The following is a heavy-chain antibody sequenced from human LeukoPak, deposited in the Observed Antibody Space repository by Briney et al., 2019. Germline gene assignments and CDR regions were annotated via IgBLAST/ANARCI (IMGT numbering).Heavy chain of an antibody. CDR3: ARGTLAGTFWFDP. Sequence: PSETPSLTCAVYGGSFSGYYWSWIRQPPGKGLEWIGEINHSGSTNYNPSLKSRVTISVDTSKNQFSLKLSSVTAADTAVYYCARGTLAGTFWFDPWGQGTLVTVSS. D-gene: IGHD6-19*01. J-gene: IGHJ5*02. V-gene: IGHV4-34*01. CDR1: GGSFSGYY. CDR2: INHSGST.